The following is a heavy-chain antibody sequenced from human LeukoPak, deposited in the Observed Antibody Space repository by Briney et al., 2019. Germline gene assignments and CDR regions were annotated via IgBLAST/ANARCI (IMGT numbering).Heavy chain of an antibody. CDR3: ANYRPGSSGYDSGY. J-gene: IGHJ4*02. CDR1: GFTFSSYA. CDR2: ISGSGGSA. Sequence: PGGSLRLSCAASGFTFSSYAMSWVRHAPGKGLECVSAISGSGGSAYYADSVKGGFTISRDNSKNTLYLQMNSLRAEDTAVYYCANYRPGSSGYDSGYWSQGTLVTVSS. V-gene: IGHV3-23*01. D-gene: IGHD5-12*01.